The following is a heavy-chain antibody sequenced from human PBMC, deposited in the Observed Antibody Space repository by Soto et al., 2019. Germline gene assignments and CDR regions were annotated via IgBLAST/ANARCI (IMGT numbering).Heavy chain of an antibody. J-gene: IGHJ4*02. D-gene: IGHD2-2*01. CDR2: IYYSGST. CDR1: DGSIISISDY. Sequence: PSQTLSLTCTVSDGSIISISDYCGWIRQPPGKGLEWIGSIYYSGSTYYNPSLKSRVTISVDTSKNQFSLKLSSVTAADTAVYYCARVRTSFAYRGQGTLVTVSS. CDR3: ARVRTSFAY. V-gene: IGHV4-39*01.